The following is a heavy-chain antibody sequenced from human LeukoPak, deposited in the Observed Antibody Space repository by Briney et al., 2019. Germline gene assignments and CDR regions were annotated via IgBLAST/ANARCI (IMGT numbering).Heavy chain of an antibody. CDR2: INHSGST. J-gene: IGHJ4*02. V-gene: IGHV4-34*01. Sequence: SETLSLTCAVYGGSFSGYYWSWIRQPPGKGLEWIGEINHSGSTNYNPSLKSRVTISVDTSKNQFSLKLSSVTAADTAVYYCARGPGADPPFDYWGQGTLVTVSS. D-gene: IGHD4/OR15-4a*01. CDR1: GGSFSGYY. CDR3: ARGPGADPPFDY.